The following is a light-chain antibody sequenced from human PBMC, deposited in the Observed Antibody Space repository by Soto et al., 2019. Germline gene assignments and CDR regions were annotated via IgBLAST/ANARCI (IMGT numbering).Light chain of an antibody. CDR1: QSITSY. V-gene: IGKV1-39*01. J-gene: IGKJ4*01. CDR2: AAS. CDR3: QQSYNSPPLT. Sequence: DIQMTQSPSSLSASAGDSVTITCRASQSITSYLNWYQQKPGQAPKLLIYAASSLQSGVPSRFRGGGFRTEFTLNISSLQPDDFATYYCQQSYNSPPLTFGGGTRL.